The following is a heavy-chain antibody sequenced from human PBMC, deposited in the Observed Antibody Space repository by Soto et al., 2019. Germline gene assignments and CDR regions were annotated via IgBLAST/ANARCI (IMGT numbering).Heavy chain of an antibody. J-gene: IGHJ4*02. CDR1: GDSISSHDW. D-gene: IGHD3-22*01. CDR3: ARNGYYCVEY. CDR2: IHHSGGT. V-gene: IGHV4-4*02. Sequence: QVQLQESGPGLVKPSGTLSLTCAVSGDSISSHDWWSWVRQTPGKGLEWIGEIHHSGGTNYNSSLRSRVTILVDKSRNQFSLNLNSVTAADTTVYYCARNGYYCVEYWGQGTLVTVSS.